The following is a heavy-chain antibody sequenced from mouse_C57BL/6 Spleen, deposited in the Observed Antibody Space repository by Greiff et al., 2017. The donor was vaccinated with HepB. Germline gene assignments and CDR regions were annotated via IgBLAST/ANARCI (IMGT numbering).Heavy chain of an antibody. CDR2: IDPSDSYT. V-gene: IGHV1-50*01. J-gene: IGHJ3*01. Sequence: QVQLQQPGAELVKPGASVKLSCKASGYTFTSYWMQWVKQRPGQGLEWIGEIDPSDSYTNYNQKFKGKATLTVDTSSSTAYMQLSSLTSEDSAVYYCARRQSGAWGQGTLVTVSA. CDR3: ARRQSGA. D-gene: IGHD6-1*01. CDR1: GYTFTSYW.